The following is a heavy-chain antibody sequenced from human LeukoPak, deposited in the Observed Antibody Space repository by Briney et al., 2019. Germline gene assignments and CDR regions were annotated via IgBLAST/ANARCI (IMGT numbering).Heavy chain of an antibody. CDR3: ARGTAAAVYWFDP. CDR2: IYYSGST. D-gene: IGHD6-13*01. J-gene: IGHJ5*02. V-gene: IGHV4-59*01. Sequence: SETLSLTCTVSGGSISSYYWSWIRQPPGKGLEWIGYIYYSGSTNYNPSLKSRVTISVDTSKNQFSLKLSSVTAADTAVHYCARGTAAAVYWFDPWGQGTLVTVSS. CDR1: GGSISSYY.